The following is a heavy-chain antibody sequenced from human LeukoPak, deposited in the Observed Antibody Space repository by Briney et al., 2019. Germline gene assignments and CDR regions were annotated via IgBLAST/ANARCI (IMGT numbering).Heavy chain of an antibody. CDR1: GGTFSSYA. J-gene: IGHJ4*02. CDR3: ARALWFGEFFDY. V-gene: IGHV1-69*01. Sequence: ASVKVSCKASGGTFSSYAISWVRQAPGRGLEWMGGIIPIFGTANYAQKFQGRVTITADESTSTAYMELSSLRSEDTAVYYCARALWFGEFFDYWGQGTLVTVSS. CDR2: IIPIFGTA. D-gene: IGHD3-10*01.